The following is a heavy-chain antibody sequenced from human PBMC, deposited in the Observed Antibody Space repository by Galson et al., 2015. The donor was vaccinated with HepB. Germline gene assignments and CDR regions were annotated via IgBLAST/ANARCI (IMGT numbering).Heavy chain of an antibody. D-gene: IGHD6-13*01. J-gene: IGHJ4*02. CDR1: GFTFSSYA. V-gene: IGHV3-30*04. CDR2: ISYDGSNK. Sequence: SLRLSCAASGFTFSSYAMHWVRQAPGKGLEWVAVISYDGSNKYYADSVKGRFTISRDNSKNTLYLQTNSLRAEDTAVYYCARVAYSSSSKDYWGQGTLVTVSS. CDR3: ARVAYSSSSKDY.